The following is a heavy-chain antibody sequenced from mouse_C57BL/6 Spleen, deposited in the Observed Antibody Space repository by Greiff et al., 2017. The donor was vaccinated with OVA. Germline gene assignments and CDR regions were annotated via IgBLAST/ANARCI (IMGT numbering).Heavy chain of an antibody. J-gene: IGHJ2*01. D-gene: IGHD1-1*01. CDR2: INPSTGGT. CDR1: GYSFTGYY. CDR3: ARFITTVVFDY. V-gene: IGHV1-42*01. Sequence: VQLKQSGPELVKPGASVKISCKASGYSFTGYYMNWVKQSPEQSLEWIGEINPSTGGTTYNQKFKAKATLTVDKSSSTAYMQLKSLTSEDSAVYYCARFITTVVFDYWGQGTTLTVSS.